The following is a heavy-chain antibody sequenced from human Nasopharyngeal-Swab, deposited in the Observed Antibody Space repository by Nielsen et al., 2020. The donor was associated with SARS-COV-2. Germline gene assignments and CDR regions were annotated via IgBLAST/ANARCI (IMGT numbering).Heavy chain of an antibody. J-gene: IGHJ6*02. CDR3: ARDGLDYDFWSAYFMDV. D-gene: IGHD3-3*01. Sequence: GESLKISCAASGFTVNNENFNGVRQAPGKGMEWVSSISSSRSYIYYADSVKGRFTISRDNAKNSLYLQMNSLRAEDTAVYYCARDGLDYDFWSAYFMDVWGQGTTVTVSS. V-gene: IGHV3-21*01. CDR2: ISSSRSYI. CDR1: GFTVNNEN.